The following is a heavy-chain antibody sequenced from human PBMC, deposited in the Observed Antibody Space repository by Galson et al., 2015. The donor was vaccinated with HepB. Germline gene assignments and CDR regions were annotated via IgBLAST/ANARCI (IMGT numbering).Heavy chain of an antibody. D-gene: IGHD3-3*01. V-gene: IGHV4-31*03. CDR3: ARAAPGGFLETEDYYYYGMDV. J-gene: IGHJ6*02. CDR1: GGSISSGGYY. CDR2: IYYSGST. Sequence: TLSLTCTVSGGSISSGGYYWSWIRQHPGKGLEWIGYIYYSGSTYYNPSLKSRVTISVDTSKNQFSLKLSSVTAADTAVYYCARAAPGGFLETEDYYYYGMDVWGQGTTVTVSS.